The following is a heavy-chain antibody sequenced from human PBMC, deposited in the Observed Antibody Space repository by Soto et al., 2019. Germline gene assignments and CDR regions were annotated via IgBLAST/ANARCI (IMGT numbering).Heavy chain of an antibody. CDR1: GFTFSYYG. Sequence: GGSLRLSCAASGFTFSYYGMHWVRQAPGKGLEWVAVVSYDGSKKYYADSVKGRFTISRDSSKNTVALQMDSLRAEDTAVYYCVRDNWYFDLWGRGTLVTVSS. CDR3: VRDNWYFDL. CDR2: VSYDGSKK. J-gene: IGHJ2*01. V-gene: IGHV3-33*01.